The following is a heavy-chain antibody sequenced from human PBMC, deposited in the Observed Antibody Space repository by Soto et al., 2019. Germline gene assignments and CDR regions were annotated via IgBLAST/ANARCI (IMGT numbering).Heavy chain of an antibody. CDR3: ARVITMVRGVITAPDY. V-gene: IGHV1-3*01. CDR2: INAGNGNT. Sequence: ASVKVSCKASGYTFTSYAMHWVRQAPGQRLEWMGWINAGNGNTKYSQKFQGRVTITRDTSASTAHMELSSLRSEDTAVYYCARVITMVRGVITAPDYWGQGTLVTVSS. CDR1: GYTFTSYA. D-gene: IGHD3-10*01. J-gene: IGHJ4*02.